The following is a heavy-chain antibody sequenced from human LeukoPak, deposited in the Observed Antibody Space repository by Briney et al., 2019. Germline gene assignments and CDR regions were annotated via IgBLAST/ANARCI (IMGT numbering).Heavy chain of an antibody. CDR2: MKGGGET. J-gene: IGHJ3*01. CDR1: GFSFTNYA. Sequence: GGSLRLSCAASGFSFTNYAMSWVRQAPARGPEWLSSMKGGGETFYADSVKGRFTISRDNSKNTLYLQMNSLRAEDTAVYYCARDPNGDYIGAFDFWGQGTKVTVSS. V-gene: IGHV3-23*01. CDR3: ARDPNGDYIGAFDF. D-gene: IGHD4-17*01.